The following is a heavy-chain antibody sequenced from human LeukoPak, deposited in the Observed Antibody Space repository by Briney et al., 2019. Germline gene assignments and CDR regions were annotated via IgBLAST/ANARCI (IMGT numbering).Heavy chain of an antibody. J-gene: IGHJ4*02. Sequence: GGSLRLSCAASGFTFSRYPMHWVRQAPGKGLEYVSGISANGANTYDANSVKGRFTISRDDSKSTLYLQMGSLRTEDMAVYYCARSPYSSGWYGMDYWGQGMLVTVSS. D-gene: IGHD6-19*01. CDR2: ISANGANT. V-gene: IGHV3-64*01. CDR1: GFTFSRYP. CDR3: ARSPYSSGWYGMDY.